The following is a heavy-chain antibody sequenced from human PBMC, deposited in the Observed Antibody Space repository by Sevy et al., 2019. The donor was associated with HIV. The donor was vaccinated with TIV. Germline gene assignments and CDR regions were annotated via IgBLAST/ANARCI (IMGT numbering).Heavy chain of an antibody. CDR2: IWYDGSNK. D-gene: IGHD5-18*01. V-gene: IGHV3-33*01. J-gene: IGHJ4*02. Sequence: GGSLRLSCAASGFTFRNDGMHWVRQAPGKGLEWVAVIWYDGSNKEYADSVKGRFTISRDNSKNTLYLEMNSLRAEDTAVYYCAREPGYTYLSYYFEDWGQGTLVTVSS. CDR3: AREPGYTYLSYYFED. CDR1: GFTFRNDG.